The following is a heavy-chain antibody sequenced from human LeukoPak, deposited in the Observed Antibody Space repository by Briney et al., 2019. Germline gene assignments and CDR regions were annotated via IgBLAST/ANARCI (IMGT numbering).Heavy chain of an antibody. D-gene: IGHD3-3*01. CDR1: GFTFTIFG. V-gene: IGHV3-48*01. CDR3: ARTYDFGRGPPGDAFDN. Sequence: GGSLRLSCAASGFTFTIFGLNWVRQAPGKGPEWVSYIDARSGITYYADSVQGRFTISRDNAKESVFLQMNSLRADDTAVYYCARTYDFGRGPPGDAFDNWGPGTSVIVSS. CDR2: IDARSGIT. J-gene: IGHJ3*02.